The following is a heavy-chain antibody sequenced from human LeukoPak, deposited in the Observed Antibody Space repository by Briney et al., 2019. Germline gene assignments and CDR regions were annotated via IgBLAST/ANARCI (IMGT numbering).Heavy chain of an antibody. Sequence: SVKVSCKASGGTFSSYAISWVRQAPGQGLEWMGGIIPIFGTANYAQKFQGRVTITADESTSTAYMELSSLRSEDTAVYYCAXARHIVVVTATPSPYYYMDVWGKGTTVTISS. V-gene: IGHV1-69*13. CDR3: AXARHIVVVTATPSPYYYMDV. J-gene: IGHJ6*03. D-gene: IGHD2-21*02. CDR1: GGTFSSYA. CDR2: IIPIFGTA.